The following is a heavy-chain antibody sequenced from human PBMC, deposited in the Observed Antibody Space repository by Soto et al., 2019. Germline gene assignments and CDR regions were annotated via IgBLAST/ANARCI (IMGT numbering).Heavy chain of an antibody. J-gene: IGHJ6*02. CDR2: ISAYNGNT. V-gene: IGHV1-18*04. CDR1: GYTFTSYG. Sequence: VSCKASGYTFTSYGISWVRQAPGQGLEWMGWISAYNGNTNYAQKLQGRVTMTTDTSTSTAYMELRSLRSDDTAVYYCARSTSLGIAAAGRSYYYYGMDVWGQGTTVTVSS. CDR3: ARSTSLGIAAAGRSYYYYGMDV. D-gene: IGHD6-13*01.